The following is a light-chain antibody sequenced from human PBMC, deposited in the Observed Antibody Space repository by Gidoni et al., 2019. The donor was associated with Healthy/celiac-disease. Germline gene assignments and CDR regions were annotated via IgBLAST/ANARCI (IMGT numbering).Light chain of an antibody. Sequence: EIVLTQSPGTLSLSPGERATLSCRASQSVSSSYLAWYQQKPGQAPRLLIYGASSRATGIPDRFSGSGSGTDVTLTISSLEPEDCAVYYCQQYGSSPWTFGQGTKVEIK. CDR3: QQYGSSPWT. V-gene: IGKV3-20*01. CDR2: GAS. J-gene: IGKJ1*01. CDR1: QSVSSSY.